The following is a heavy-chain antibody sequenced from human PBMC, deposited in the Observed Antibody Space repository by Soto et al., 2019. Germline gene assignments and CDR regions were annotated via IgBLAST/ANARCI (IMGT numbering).Heavy chain of an antibody. J-gene: IGHJ6*02. CDR1: GGSISSCY. CDR3: ARVRDIAAAGKAVAFYCYYAMDV. Sequence: PSETLSLTYTVSGGSISSCYWSWSRQPPGKGLEWIGYIYYSGSTNYNPSLKSRVTISVDTSKNQFSLKLRSVTAADTAVYYCARVRDIAAAGKAVAFYCYYAMDVWGQGTTVTVS. D-gene: IGHD6-13*01. CDR2: IYYSGST. V-gene: IGHV4-59*01.